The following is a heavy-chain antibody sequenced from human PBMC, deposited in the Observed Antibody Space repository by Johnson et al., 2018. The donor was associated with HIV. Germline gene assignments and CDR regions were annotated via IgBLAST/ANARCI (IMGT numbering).Heavy chain of an antibody. CDR3: TTVGGILGTYAFDI. Sequence: QVLLVESGGGVVQPGKSLRLSCSASRFTFSNYAMNWVRQAPGKGLEWVAFIRYDGSNKYYADSVKGRFIISRDNSKNTLYLQMNSLKTEDTALYYCTTVGGILGTYAFDIWGQGTMVTVSS. CDR2: IRYDGSNK. CDR1: RFTFSNYA. J-gene: IGHJ3*02. V-gene: IGHV3-33*08. D-gene: IGHD2-8*02.